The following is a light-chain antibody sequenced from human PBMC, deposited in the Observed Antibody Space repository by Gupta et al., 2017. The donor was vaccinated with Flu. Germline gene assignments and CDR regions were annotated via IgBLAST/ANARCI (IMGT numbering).Light chain of an antibody. V-gene: IGLV8-61*01. J-gene: IGLJ3*02. CDR1: SGSVATNSY. CDR3: LLYMGSGVWV. CDR2: STN. Sequence: TVTITCGLSSGSVATNSYPNWDQQTPGQAPRTLIYSTNTRSPGVPARFSGSILGNKAALTISGAQADDESVYYCLLYMGSGVWVFGGGTKLTVL.